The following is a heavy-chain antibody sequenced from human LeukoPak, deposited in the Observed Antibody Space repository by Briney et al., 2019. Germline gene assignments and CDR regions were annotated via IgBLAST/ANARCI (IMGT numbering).Heavy chain of an antibody. J-gene: IGHJ4*02. Sequence: GGSLRLSCVASGFTFSSSWMAWVRQAPGKGLQWVANINHDGSVKNYVGSVMGRFIISRDNAKALLYLQMDSLRPEDTAVYYCARDKPAYYGSGSHFDYWGQGTLVIVSS. D-gene: IGHD3-10*01. CDR3: ARDKPAYYGSGSHFDY. CDR2: INHDGSVK. CDR1: GFTFSSSW. V-gene: IGHV3-7*01.